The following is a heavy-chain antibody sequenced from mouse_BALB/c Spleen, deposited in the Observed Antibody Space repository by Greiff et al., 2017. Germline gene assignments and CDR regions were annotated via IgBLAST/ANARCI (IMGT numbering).Heavy chain of an antibody. D-gene: IGHD6-5*01. Sequence: EVKLMESGGGLVQPGGSMKLSCVASGFTFSNYWMNWVRQSPEKGLEWVAEIRLKSNNYATHYVESVKGRFTISRDDSKSSVYLQMNNLRAEDTGIYYCTSPPYDYYAMDYWGQGTSVTVSS. V-gene: IGHV6-6*02. J-gene: IGHJ4*01. CDR2: IRLKSNNYAT. CDR1: GFTFSNYW. CDR3: TSPPYDYYAMDY.